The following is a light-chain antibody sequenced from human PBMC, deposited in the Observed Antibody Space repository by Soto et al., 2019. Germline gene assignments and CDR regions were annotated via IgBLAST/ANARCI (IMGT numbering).Light chain of an antibody. CDR1: QSISSY. Sequence: DIQMTQSPSSLSASVGDRVTITCRASQSISSYLNWYQQKPGKAPKLLIYAASSLQSGVPSRFSGSGSGTDFKRTISSLQPEEFATYCCQRSYSTPPTFGQGTKVESK. V-gene: IGKV1-39*01. CDR2: AAS. CDR3: QRSYSTPPT. J-gene: IGKJ1*01.